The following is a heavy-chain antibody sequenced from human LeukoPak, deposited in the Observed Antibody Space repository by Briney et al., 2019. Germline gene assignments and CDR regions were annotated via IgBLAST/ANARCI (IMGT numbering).Heavy chain of an antibody. CDR3: ARDRGTWNDDGFDY. J-gene: IGHJ4*02. Sequence: PSETLSLTCTVSGGSISSYYWSWIRQPAGRGLEWIGRIYISGSTNYNPSLKSRVTMSVDTSKNQFSLKLSSVTAADTAVYCCARDRGTWNDDGFDYWGQGTLVTVSS. CDR1: GGSISSYY. D-gene: IGHD1-1*01. V-gene: IGHV4-4*07. CDR2: IYISGST.